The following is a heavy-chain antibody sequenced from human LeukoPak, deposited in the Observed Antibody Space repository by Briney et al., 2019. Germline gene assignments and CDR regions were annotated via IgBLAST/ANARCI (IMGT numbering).Heavy chain of an antibody. CDR1: GFTFSSYA. CDR3: ARDLNSGYDDDAFDI. D-gene: IGHD5-12*01. CDR2: ISYDGSNK. V-gene: IGHV3-30*04. J-gene: IGHJ3*02. Sequence: GRSLRLSCAASGFTFSSYAMHWVRQAPGKGLEWVAVISYDGSNKYYADSVKGRFTISRDNSKNTLYLQMNSLRVEDTAVYYCARDLNSGYDDDAFDIWGQGTMVTVSS.